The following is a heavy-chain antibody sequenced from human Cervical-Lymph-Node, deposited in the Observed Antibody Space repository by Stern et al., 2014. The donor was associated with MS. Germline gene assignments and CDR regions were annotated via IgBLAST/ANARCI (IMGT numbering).Heavy chain of an antibody. CDR2: MKYSGSN. V-gene: IGHV4-59*01. CDR3: ARVGISMVRGVIIPYDFDY. D-gene: IGHD3-10*01. Sequence: QVQLQESGPGLVKPSETLSLTCTVSGGSISSYYWGWIRQTPGKGLEWIGYMKYSGSNNYNPSLKSRVSISIDTSKKQFSLKLNSVTAADTAVYYCARVGISMVRGVIIPYDFDYWGQGTLVTVSS. J-gene: IGHJ4*02. CDR1: GGSISSYY.